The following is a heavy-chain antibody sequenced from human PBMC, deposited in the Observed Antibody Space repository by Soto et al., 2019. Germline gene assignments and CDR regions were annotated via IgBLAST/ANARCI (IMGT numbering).Heavy chain of an antibody. CDR3: ARGTLV. J-gene: IGHJ4*02. D-gene: IGHD2-2*01. CDR2: VSYTGNT. Sequence: QVQLQESGPGLMQPSQTLSLTCTVSGGSIGSGGYWWSWIRQHPGRGLEWIGFVSYTGNTQYNPSLXRSXNISVDTSTQQFSRKLRSATAADTAVYSCARGTLVWGQGTLVTVSS. CDR1: GGSIGSGGYW. V-gene: IGHV4-31*03.